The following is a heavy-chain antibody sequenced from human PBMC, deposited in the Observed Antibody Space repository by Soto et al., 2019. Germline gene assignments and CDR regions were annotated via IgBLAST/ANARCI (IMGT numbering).Heavy chain of an antibody. CDR2: FDPEDGET. Sequence: QVQLVQSGAEVKKPGASVKVSCKVSGYTLTELSMHWVRQAPGKGLEWMGGFDPEDGETIYAQKFQGRVTMPEDTSTDKPYMELSSRGSEDPAVYSCETDGREGGWGQGTLVTVSS. D-gene: IGHD1-26*01. V-gene: IGHV1-24*01. CDR3: ETDGREGG. J-gene: IGHJ4*02. CDR1: GYTLTELS.